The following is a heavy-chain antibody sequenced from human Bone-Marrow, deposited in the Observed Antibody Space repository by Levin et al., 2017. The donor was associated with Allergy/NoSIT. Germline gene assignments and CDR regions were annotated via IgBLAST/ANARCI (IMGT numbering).Heavy chain of an antibody. Sequence: LRLSCTVSGGPISSNNYYWAWIRQPPGKGLEWIGSMHYSGSIYHNPSLKSRVTMSVDTSKNQFSLKLSSVTAADTAVYYCVRGLRRVTIFGVVIAPGAFDFWGQGTMVTVSS. CDR1: GGPISSNNYY. CDR3: VRGLRRVTIFGVVIAPGAFDF. CDR2: MHYSGSI. D-gene: IGHD3-3*01. J-gene: IGHJ3*01. V-gene: IGHV4-39*07.